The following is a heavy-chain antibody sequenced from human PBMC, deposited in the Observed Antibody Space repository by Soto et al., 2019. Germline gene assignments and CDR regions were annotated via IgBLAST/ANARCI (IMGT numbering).Heavy chain of an antibody. V-gene: IGHV4-30-4*01. J-gene: IGHJ5*02. Sequence: SETLSLTCTVSGDSIGIGDFYWTWIRQPPGKGLEYIGYIYKSGRTYYNPSLKSRPIISLDTSKNPFFLRLNSVTAADTAIYYCAKSLSPSSGWFDPWGQGTLVTVSS. CDR1: GDSIGIGDFY. CDR2: IYKSGRT. CDR3: AKSLSPSSGWFDP. D-gene: IGHD6-6*01.